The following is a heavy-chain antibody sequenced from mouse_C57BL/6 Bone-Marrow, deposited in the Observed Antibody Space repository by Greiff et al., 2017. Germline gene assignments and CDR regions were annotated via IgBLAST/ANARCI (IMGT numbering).Heavy chain of an antibody. J-gene: IGHJ2*01. Sequence: EVMLVESGGGLVQPGGSLKLSCAASGFTFSDYYMYWVRQTPEKRLEWVAYISNGGGSTYYPDTVKGRFTISRDNAKNTLYLQMSRLKSEDTAMYYCARLITTVVHYLDYWGQGTTLTVSS. CDR3: ARLITTVVHYLDY. CDR2: ISNGGGST. D-gene: IGHD1-1*01. CDR1: GFTFSDYY. V-gene: IGHV5-12*01.